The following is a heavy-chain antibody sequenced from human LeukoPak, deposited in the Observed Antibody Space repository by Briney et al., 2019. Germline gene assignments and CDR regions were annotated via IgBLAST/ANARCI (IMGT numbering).Heavy chain of an antibody. CDR2: ISYLGDDQ. J-gene: IGHJ5*02. CDR3: ARGIIHDIGFDP. CDR1: GFTFSSYG. V-gene: IGHV3-30*03. D-gene: IGHD2-15*01. Sequence: GGSLRLSCAASGFTFSSYGMHWVRQAPGKGLEWVAVISYLGDDQFYAESVKGRFTISRDNSNKMVFLQMNSPRGEDTAVYYCARGIIHDIGFDPWGQGTLVTVSS.